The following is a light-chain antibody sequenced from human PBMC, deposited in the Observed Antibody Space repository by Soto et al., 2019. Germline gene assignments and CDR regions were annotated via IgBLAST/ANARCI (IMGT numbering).Light chain of an antibody. CDR1: QGVSDNY. CDR2: GAS. Sequence: EVVLTQSPGTLSLSPGEGATLSCRASQGVSDNYLAWYQHKPGQPPRLLIYGASNRATAIPDRFSGSGSGTDFTLTISRQEPEDFAVYFCQQYGSSPRTFGQGTKLDIK. J-gene: IGKJ2*01. CDR3: QQYGSSPRT. V-gene: IGKV3-20*01.